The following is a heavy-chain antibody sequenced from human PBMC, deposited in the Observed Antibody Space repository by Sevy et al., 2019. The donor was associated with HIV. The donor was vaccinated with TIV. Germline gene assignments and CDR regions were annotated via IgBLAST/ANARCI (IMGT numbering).Heavy chain of an antibody. J-gene: IGHJ4*02. D-gene: IGHD2-8*01. CDR1: GFTFAKYS. Sequence: GGSLRLSCAASGFTFAKYSMSWVRQAPGKGLEWVSIFSFGCGRINYADSVKGRFTISRDDSKNTLFLQMNSLRGEDTATYFCAREGCTQPHDYWGQGTLVTVSS. CDR2: FSFGCGRI. V-gene: IGHV3-23*01. CDR3: AREGCTQPHDY.